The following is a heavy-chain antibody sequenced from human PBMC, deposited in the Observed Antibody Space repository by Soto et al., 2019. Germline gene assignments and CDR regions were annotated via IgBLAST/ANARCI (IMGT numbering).Heavy chain of an antibody. CDR3: ARPAIAYCRSTSCPFYYYMDV. D-gene: IGHD2-2*01. J-gene: IGHJ6*03. V-gene: IGHV1-18*01. Sequence: ASVKVSCKTSGYTFTSFGISWVRQAPGQGLEWMGWISTYNGNTNYAQELQGRITMTADTSASTAYMELRSLRSDDTAVYYCARPAIAYCRSTSCPFYYYMDVWGKGTTVTVSS. CDR1: GYTFTSFG. CDR2: ISTYNGNT.